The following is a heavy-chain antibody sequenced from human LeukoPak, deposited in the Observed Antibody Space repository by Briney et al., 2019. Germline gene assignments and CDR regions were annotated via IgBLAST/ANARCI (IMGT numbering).Heavy chain of an antibody. V-gene: IGHV1-69*05. CDR1: GGSFSSFA. CDR2: FLPIFGTP. Sequence: SVKVSCKASGGSFSSFAVSWVRQAPGRGLEWMGGFLPIFGTPNYAQKFQGRVTISTDESTSTAYMDLSSLRSEDTAVYYCARGRFGSSYYFDYWGQGTLVTVSS. D-gene: IGHD6-6*01. J-gene: IGHJ4*02. CDR3: ARGRFGSSYYFDY.